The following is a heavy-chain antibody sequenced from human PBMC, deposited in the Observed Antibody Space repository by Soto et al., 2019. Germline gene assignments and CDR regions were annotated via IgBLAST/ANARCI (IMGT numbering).Heavy chain of an antibody. J-gene: IGHJ4*02. V-gene: IGHV3-30-3*01. Sequence: QVQLVASGGGVVHPGRSLRLSCAASGFTLSSYAMHWVRQAPGKGLEWVAVISYDGSNKYYADSVEGRITISRDNSKNTLYLQMNSLRAADTAVYYCARGSPNFNYCGQGTLGTVSS. CDR2: ISYDGSNK. CDR3: ARGSPNFNY. CDR1: GFTLSSYA.